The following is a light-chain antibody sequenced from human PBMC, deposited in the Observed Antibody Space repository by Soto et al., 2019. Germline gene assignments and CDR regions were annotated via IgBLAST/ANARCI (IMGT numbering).Light chain of an antibody. CDR1: QSVSSSY. CDR3: QQYGSSHS. V-gene: IGKV3-20*01. J-gene: IGKJ1*01. CDR2: GAS. Sequence: ETVLTQSPGTLSLSPGERATLSCRASQSVSSSYLACYQQKPGQAPRLLIYGASSRATGIPDRFSGSGSGTDFTLTISRLEPEDFAVYYCQQYGSSHSFGQGTKVDIK.